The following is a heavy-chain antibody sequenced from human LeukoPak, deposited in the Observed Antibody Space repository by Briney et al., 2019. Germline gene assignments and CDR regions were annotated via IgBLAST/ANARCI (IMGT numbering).Heavy chain of an antibody. V-gene: IGHV3-30*02. CDR2: IRYDGSNK. CDR3: AAIVGDYFDY. Sequence: GGSLRLSCAASGFTFSSHGMHWVRQAPGKGLEWVAFIRYDGSNKYYADSVKGRFTISRDNSKNTLYLQMNSLRAEDTAVYYCAAIVGDYFDYWGQGTLVTVSS. CDR1: GFTFSSHG. J-gene: IGHJ4*02. D-gene: IGHD1-26*01.